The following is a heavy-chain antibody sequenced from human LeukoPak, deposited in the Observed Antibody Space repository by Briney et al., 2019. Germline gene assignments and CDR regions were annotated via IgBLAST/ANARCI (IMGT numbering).Heavy chain of an antibody. CDR3: ASAGLTYGSGSYFVY. CDR1: GFTFDDYG. D-gene: IGHD3-10*01. CDR2: INWNGGST. V-gene: IGHV3-20*04. Sequence: GGSLRLSCAASGFTFDDYGMNWVRQAPWKGLEWVSGINWNGGSTGYADSVKGRFTISRDNAKNSLYLQMNSLRAEDTALYYCASAGLTYGSGSYFVYWGQGTLVTVSS. J-gene: IGHJ4*02.